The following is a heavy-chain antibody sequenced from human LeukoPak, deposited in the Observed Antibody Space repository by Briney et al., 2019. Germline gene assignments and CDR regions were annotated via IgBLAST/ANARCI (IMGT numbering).Heavy chain of an antibody. CDR2: IRSSSGAI. V-gene: IGHV3-48*02. J-gene: IGHJ4*02. CDR3: ARTIAARQEDFVY. CDR1: EFTFSSYR. D-gene: IGHD6-25*01. Sequence: GRSLTLSCAASEFTFSSYRVNWVRQAPGKGLEWVSYIRSSSGAIFYADSVRGRFTISRDNAKSSLYLQMNSLRDEDTAVYYCARTIAARQEDFVYWGQRTLVTVSS.